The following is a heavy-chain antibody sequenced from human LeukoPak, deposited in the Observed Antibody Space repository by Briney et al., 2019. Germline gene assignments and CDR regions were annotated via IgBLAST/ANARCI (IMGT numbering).Heavy chain of an antibody. Sequence: GGSLRLSCAASGFTFSSYSMNWVRQAPGKGLEWVSSISGSSSYIYYADSVKGRFTISRDNAKNSLYLQMNSLRAEDTAVYYCARGPVLHYYDSSGYYDYWGQGTLVTVSS. V-gene: IGHV3-21*01. J-gene: IGHJ4*02. CDR3: ARGPVLHYYDSSGYYDY. CDR2: ISGSSSYI. CDR1: GFTFSSYS. D-gene: IGHD3-22*01.